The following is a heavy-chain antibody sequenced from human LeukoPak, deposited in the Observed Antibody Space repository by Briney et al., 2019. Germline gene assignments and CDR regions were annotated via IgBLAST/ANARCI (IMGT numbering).Heavy chain of an antibody. J-gene: IGHJ4*02. CDR2: ISSSGRYI. V-gene: IGHV3-21*01. D-gene: IGHD3-10*01. CDR1: GFSFSSYS. Sequence: GGSLRLSCADSGFSFSSYSMNWVRQAPGKGLEWVSTISSSGRYIYYADSVKGRCTISRDNAQNSLYLHMNSLRAEDTAVYYCAKDLGFGEPHQDSFHYWGQGTLVTVSS. CDR3: AKDLGFGEPHQDSFHY.